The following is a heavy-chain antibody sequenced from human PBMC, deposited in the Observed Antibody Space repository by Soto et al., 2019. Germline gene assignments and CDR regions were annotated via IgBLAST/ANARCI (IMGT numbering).Heavy chain of an antibody. Sequence: EVQLVESGGGLVQPGGSLRLSCAASGFTVSSNYMSWVRQAPGKGLEWVSVIYSGGSTYYADSVKGRFTISRDNSKNTLYRQMNSLRAEDTAVYYCARGGYCSGGSCFMAFDIWGQGTMVTVSS. D-gene: IGHD2-15*01. CDR1: GFTVSSNY. CDR3: ARGGYCSGGSCFMAFDI. CDR2: IYSGGST. J-gene: IGHJ3*02. V-gene: IGHV3-66*01.